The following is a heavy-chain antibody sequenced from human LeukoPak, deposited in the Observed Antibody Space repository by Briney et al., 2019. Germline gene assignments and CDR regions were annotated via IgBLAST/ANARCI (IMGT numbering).Heavy chain of an antibody. D-gene: IGHD6-19*01. V-gene: IGHV3-7*01. CDR1: GFTLSNYW. J-gene: IGHJ3*02. CDR2: IKRDGSQK. Sequence: GGSLRLSCAASGFTLSNYWMTWVRQAPGKGLEWVANIKRDGSQKHYVDSVKGGFTISRDNAENSLYLQMNSLRAEDTAVNYCARRTGIAVAGTSLDIWGQGTMVTVSS. CDR3: ARRTGIAVAGTSLDI.